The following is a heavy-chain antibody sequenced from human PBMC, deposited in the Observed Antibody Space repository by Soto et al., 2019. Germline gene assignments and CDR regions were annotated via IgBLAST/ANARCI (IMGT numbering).Heavy chain of an antibody. Sequence: GGSLRLSCGASGFTFSNYYMSWIRQASGKGLEWVSYISSTGRTIYYADSVKGRFTVSRDNAQNSLSLKLSSLRVEDTAVYYCARSYSSGWEFDYWGQGTQVTVSS. CDR2: ISSTGRTI. D-gene: IGHD6-19*01. V-gene: IGHV3-11*01. J-gene: IGHJ4*02. CDR3: ARSYSSGWEFDY. CDR1: GFTFSNYY.